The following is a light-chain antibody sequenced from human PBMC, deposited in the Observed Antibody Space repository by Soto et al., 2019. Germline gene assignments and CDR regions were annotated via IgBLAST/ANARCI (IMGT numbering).Light chain of an antibody. Sequence: DIVMTQSPDSLAVSLGERATINCKSSQTVLYSSNNKNYLAWYQQKPGQPPKLLIYWASTRESGVPDRFSGSGSWTDFTLTISSLQAEDGAVYYCQQYYSTPRTFGQGTKVEIK. CDR2: WAS. J-gene: IGKJ1*01. CDR1: QTVLYSSNNKNY. CDR3: QQYYSTPRT. V-gene: IGKV4-1*01.